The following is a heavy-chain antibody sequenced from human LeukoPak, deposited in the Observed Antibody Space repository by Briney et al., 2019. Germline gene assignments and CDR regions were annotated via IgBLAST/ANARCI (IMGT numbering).Heavy chain of an antibody. CDR2: INPNSGGT. V-gene: IGHV1-2*02. D-gene: IGHD6-19*01. CDR1: GYTFTGYY. CDR3: ARVHSSDWYFFDY. J-gene: IGHJ4*02. Sequence: ASVKVSCKASGYTFTGYYMHWVRQAPGQGLEWMGWINPNSGGTNYAQKFQGRVTMTRDTSISTAYMELSRLRSDDTAVYYCARVHSSDWYFFDYWGQGTLVTVSS.